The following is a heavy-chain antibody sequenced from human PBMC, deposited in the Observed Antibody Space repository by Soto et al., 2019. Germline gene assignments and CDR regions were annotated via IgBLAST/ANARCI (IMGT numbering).Heavy chain of an antibody. D-gene: IGHD2-2*01. CDR3: ARMVALVPAPYYYYGMDV. J-gene: IGHJ6*02. V-gene: IGHV4-31*03. CDR2: IYYSGST. CDR1: GGSISSGGYY. Sequence: TLSLTCTVSGGSISSGGYYWSWIRQHPGKGLEWIGYIYYSGSTYYNPSLKSRVTISVDTSKNQFSLKLSSVTAADTAVYYCARMVALVPAPYYYYGMDVWGQGTTVTVSS.